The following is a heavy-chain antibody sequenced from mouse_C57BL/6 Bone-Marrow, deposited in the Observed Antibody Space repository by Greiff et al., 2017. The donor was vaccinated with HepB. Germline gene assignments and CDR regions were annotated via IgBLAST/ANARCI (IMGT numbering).Heavy chain of an antibody. V-gene: IGHV1-4*01. Sequence: VQLQQSGAELARPGASVKMSCKASGYTFTSYTMHWVKQRPGQGLEWIGYINPSSGYTKYNQKFKDKATLTVDKSSGTAYMQLSSLTSGGSAVFYCAISRRAQATGVLKCAMDYWGQGTSVTVSS. D-gene: IGHD3-2*02. CDR2: INPSSGYT. J-gene: IGHJ4*01. CDR3: AISRRAQATGVLKCAMDY. CDR1: GYTFTSYT.